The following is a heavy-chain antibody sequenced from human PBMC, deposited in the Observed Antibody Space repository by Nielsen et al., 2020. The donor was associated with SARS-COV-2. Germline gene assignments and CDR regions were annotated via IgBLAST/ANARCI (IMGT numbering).Heavy chain of an antibody. CDR1: GYTFSDYY. Sequence: GGSLRLSREGSGYTFSDYYMNWVRQAPGKGLMWVARINSDGSRSVYADAVKGRFIMSRDNARDTLSLQMNSLSVEDTAVYYCVRVRDDGHYYDTGPFDDWGQGALVTVSS. D-gene: IGHD3-22*01. V-gene: IGHV3-74*01. CDR3: VRVRDDGHYYDTGPFDD. CDR2: INSDGSRS. J-gene: IGHJ4*02.